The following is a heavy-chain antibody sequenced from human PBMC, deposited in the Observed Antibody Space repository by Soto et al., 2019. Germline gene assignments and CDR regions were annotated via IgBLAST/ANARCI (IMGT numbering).Heavy chain of an antibody. CDR3: ARGGGELVPIHDQDGMDV. D-gene: IGHD1-26*01. CDR1: GFTFSSYE. Sequence: GGSLRLSCSASGFTFSSYEMNWVRQAPGKGLEWVSYISSSGSTIYYADSVKGRFTISRDNAKNSLYLQMNSLRAEDTAVYYCARGGGELVPIHDQDGMDVCGKGTTVPGS. CDR2: ISSSGSTI. J-gene: IGHJ6*04. V-gene: IGHV3-48*03.